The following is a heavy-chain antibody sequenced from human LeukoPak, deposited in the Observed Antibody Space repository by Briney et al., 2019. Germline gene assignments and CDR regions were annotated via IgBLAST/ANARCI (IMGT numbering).Heavy chain of an antibody. V-gene: IGHV4-39*01. CDR3: ARLSTTVTTADY. CDR1: GGSLSDYY. CDR2: IYYSGST. D-gene: IGHD4-17*01. Sequence: SETLSLTCAVYGGSLSDYYWGWIRQPPGKGLEWIASIYYSGSTYYNPSLKSRVTISVDTSKNQFSLTLSSVTAADTAVYYCARLSTTVTTADYWGQGTLVTVSS. J-gene: IGHJ4*02.